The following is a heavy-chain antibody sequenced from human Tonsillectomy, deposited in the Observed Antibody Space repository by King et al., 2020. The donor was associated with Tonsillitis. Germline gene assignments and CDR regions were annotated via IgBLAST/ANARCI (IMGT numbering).Heavy chain of an antibody. CDR1: EFTFSSYN. V-gene: IGHV3-48*02. Sequence: VQLVESGGGLVQPGGSLRLSCAASEFTFSSYNMNWVRQAPGKGLEWVSYISSSSTIYYADSVKGRFTISRDNAKNSLYLQMNSLRDEDTAVYYCARDYYDSSGYWKGGYWGQGTLVTVSS. D-gene: IGHD3-22*01. CDR3: ARDYYDSSGYWKGGY. J-gene: IGHJ4*02. CDR2: ISSSSTI.